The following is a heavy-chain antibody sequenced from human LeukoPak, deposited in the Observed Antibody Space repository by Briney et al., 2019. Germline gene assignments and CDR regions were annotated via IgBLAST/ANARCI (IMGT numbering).Heavy chain of an antibody. D-gene: IGHD1-1*01. CDR2: ISTRGNT. J-gene: IGHJ4*02. V-gene: IGHV4-4*07. CDR1: GDFITNRD. Sequence: PSETLSLTCSVSGDFITNRDWSWVRQSAGKGLEWIGRISTRGNTNYNPSLKSRVTMSVDTSNKHFSLKLTSVTAADTAVYYCVRNWDYWGQGTLVTVSS. CDR3: VRNWDY.